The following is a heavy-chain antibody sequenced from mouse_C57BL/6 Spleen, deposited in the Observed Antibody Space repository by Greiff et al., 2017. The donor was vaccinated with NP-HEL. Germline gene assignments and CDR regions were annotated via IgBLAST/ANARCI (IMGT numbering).Heavy chain of an antibody. J-gene: IGHJ2*01. V-gene: IGHV1-18*01. Sequence: EVQLQQSGPELVKPGASVKIPCKASGYTFTDYNMDWVKQSHGKSLEWIGDINPNNGGTIYTQKFKGKATLTVDKSSSTAYMELRSLTSEDTAVYYCARENDYYGSSYYFDYWGQGTTLTVSS. CDR1: GYTFTDYN. CDR2: INPNNGGT. D-gene: IGHD1-1*01. CDR3: ARENDYYGSSYYFDY.